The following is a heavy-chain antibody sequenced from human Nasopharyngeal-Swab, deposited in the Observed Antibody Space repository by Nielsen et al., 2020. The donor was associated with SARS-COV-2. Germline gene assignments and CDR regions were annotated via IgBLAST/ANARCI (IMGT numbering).Heavy chain of an antibody. CDR3: ARDGQYYDSSGYYYSDAFDI. CDR1: GYSISSGYY. J-gene: IGHJ3*02. CDR2: IYHSGST. V-gene: IGHV4-38-2*02. D-gene: IGHD3-22*01. Sequence: GSLRLSCTVSGYSISSGYYWGWIRQPPGKGLEWFGSIYHSGSTYYNPSLKSRVTISVDTSKNQFSLKLSSVTAADTAVYYCARDGQYYDSSGYYYSDAFDIWGQGTMVTVSS.